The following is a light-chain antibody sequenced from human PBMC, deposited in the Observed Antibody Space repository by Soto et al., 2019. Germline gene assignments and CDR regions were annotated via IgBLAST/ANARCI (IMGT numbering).Light chain of an antibody. CDR2: GAS. CDR3: QQYIYWPYT. V-gene: IGKV3-15*01. CDR1: QSVRNN. J-gene: IGKJ2*01. Sequence: EIVMTQSPATLPVSPGERATLSCRASQSVRNNLAWYQQKPGQAPRLLIHGASTRATGIPARFSGSGSGTEFTLTVSSPQSEDFAVYYCQQYIYWPYTFGQGTKVDI.